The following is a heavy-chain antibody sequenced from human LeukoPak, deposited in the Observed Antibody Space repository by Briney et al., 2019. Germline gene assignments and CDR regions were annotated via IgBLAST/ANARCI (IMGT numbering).Heavy chain of an antibody. D-gene: IGHD3-10*01. Sequence: SETLSLTCSVSGYSISSGYFWGWIRQPPGKGLEWIGSIYHSGGTYYIPSLKSRVTISVDTSKNQFSLKLSSVTAADTAVYYCARSTYGSGSSGGYSYWGQGTLVTVSS. J-gene: IGHJ4*02. CDR2: IYHSGGT. CDR3: ARSTYGSGSSGGYSY. CDR1: GYSISSGYF. V-gene: IGHV4-38-2*01.